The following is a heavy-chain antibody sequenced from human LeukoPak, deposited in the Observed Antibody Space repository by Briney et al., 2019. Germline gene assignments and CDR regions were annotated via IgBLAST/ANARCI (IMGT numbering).Heavy chain of an antibody. D-gene: IGHD3-16*01. CDR2: ISGSGGST. Sequence: AGGSLRLSCAASGFTFSSYAMSWVRQAPGKGLEWVSAISGSGGSTYYTDSVKGRFTISRDNSKNTLYLQMNSLRADDTAVYFCADVDGPSEYFHHWGQGTLVTVSS. J-gene: IGHJ1*01. V-gene: IGHV3-23*01. CDR3: ADVDGPSEYFHH. CDR1: GFTFSSYA.